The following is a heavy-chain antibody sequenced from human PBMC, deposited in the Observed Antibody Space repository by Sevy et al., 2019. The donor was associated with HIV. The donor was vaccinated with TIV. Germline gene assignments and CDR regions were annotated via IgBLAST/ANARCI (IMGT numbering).Heavy chain of an antibody. D-gene: IGHD2-8*01. CDR3: ARDHCTNGVCYYYYYYGMDV. CDR1: GGSFSGYY. V-gene: IGHV4-34*01. Sequence: SETLSLTCAVYGGSFSGYYWGWIRQPPGKGLEWIGEINHSGSTNYNPSLKSRVTISVDTSKNQFSLKLSSVTAADTAVYYCARDHCTNGVCYYYYYYGMDVWGQGTTVTVSS. CDR2: INHSGST. J-gene: IGHJ6*02.